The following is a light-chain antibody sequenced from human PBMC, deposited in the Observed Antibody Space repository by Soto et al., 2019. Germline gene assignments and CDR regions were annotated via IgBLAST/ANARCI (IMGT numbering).Light chain of an antibody. CDR3: QHYTSYSEA. CDR1: QSIGRY. CDR2: AAS. V-gene: IGKV1-9*01. J-gene: IGKJ1*01. Sequence: EIQCTPRSSSLSSTVRDRVTGTFLASQSIGRYLNWYQQKPGKAPKLLIYAASTLQSGVPSRFSGSGSGTEFTLTISSLQPDDFATYYCQHYTSYSEAFGQGTKADIK.